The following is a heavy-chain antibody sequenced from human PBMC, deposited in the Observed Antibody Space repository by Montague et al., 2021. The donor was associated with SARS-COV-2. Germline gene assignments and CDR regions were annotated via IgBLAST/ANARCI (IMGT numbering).Heavy chain of an antibody. J-gene: IGHJ6*02. V-gene: IGHV4-59*01. CDR2: ISDSGST. CDR3: ARGCLSYFGAGSHCYGMDV. Sequence: SETLSLTCSVSGTSITSYYWNWIRQPPGKGLEWISYISDSGSTNYSPSLKSRVTMSVDTSKNQMSLKLTSVTAADTAVYYCARGCLSYFGAGSHCYGMDVWDQGTTVTVSS. CDR1: GTSITSYY. D-gene: IGHD3-10*01.